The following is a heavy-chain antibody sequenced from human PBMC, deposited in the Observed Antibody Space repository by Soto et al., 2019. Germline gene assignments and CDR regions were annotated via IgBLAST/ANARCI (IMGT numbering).Heavy chain of an antibody. J-gene: IGHJ4*02. CDR2: INQDGGVT. V-gene: IGHV3-7*03. CDR1: GFTFISSF. D-gene: IGHD6-19*01. Sequence: LRLSCVASGFTFISSFMGWIRQAPGKGLEWVANINQDGGVTYYVDSVEGRFTISRDNTKDSLYLQMNSLRGEDTAIYYCARYYRGSGRYFFDYWGQGTPVTVSS. CDR3: ARYYRGSGRYFFDY.